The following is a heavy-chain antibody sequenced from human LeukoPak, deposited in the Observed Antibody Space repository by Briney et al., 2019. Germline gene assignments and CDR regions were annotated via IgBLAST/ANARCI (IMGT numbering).Heavy chain of an antibody. CDR1: GFTFSSYA. Sequence: GGSLRLSCAASGFTFSSYAMHWVRQAPGKGLEWVSGIRASGTSTYYADSVKGRFTISRDNSKNTLYLQVNSLRAEDTAIYYCAKDNNPDGSSGWPIDYWGQGTLVTVSS. CDR3: AKDNNPDGSSGWPIDY. CDR2: IRASGTST. V-gene: IGHV3-23*01. D-gene: IGHD6-19*01. J-gene: IGHJ4*02.